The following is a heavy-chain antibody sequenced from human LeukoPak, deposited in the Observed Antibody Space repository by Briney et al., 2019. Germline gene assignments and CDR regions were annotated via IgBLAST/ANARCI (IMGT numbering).Heavy chain of an antibody. V-gene: IGHV1-2*02. J-gene: IGHJ3*02. CDR1: GYTFTSYG. CDR2: INPNSGGT. CDR3: ARSPNPYYYDSSADAFDI. Sequence: GASVKVSCKASGYTFTSYGISWVRQAPGQGLEWMGWINPNSGGTYYAQKFQGRVTMTRDTSISTAYMELSRLRSDDTAVYYCARSPNPYYYDSSADAFDIWGQGTMVTVSS. D-gene: IGHD3-22*01.